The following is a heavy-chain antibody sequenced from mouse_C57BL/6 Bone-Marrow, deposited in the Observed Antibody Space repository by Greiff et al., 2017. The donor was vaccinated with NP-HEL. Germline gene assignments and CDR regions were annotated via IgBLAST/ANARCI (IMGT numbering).Heavy chain of an antibody. CDR3: TLYYGSLFDY. CDR1: GFTIKDDY. Sequence: EVQLQQSGAELVRPGASVKLSCTASGFTIKDDYMHWVKQRPEQGLEWIGWIDPENGDTEYASKFQGKATITADTSSNTAYLQLSSLTSEDTAVYYGTLYYGSLFDYWGQGTTLTVSS. D-gene: IGHD1-1*01. V-gene: IGHV14-4*01. CDR2: IDPENGDT. J-gene: IGHJ2*01.